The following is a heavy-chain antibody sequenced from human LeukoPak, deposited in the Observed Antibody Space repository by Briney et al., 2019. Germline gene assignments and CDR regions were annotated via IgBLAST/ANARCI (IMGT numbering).Heavy chain of an antibody. Sequence: GGSLRLSCAASGFILSTYSMTWVRQAPGKGLERVSYISSSSSTIYYADSVKGRFTISRDNVKNSLYLQMNSLRAEDTAVYYCARDRYTSSYQDYWGQGTLVTVSS. CDR1: GFILSTYS. CDR3: ARDRYTSSYQDY. J-gene: IGHJ4*02. V-gene: IGHV3-48*01. CDR2: ISSSSSTI. D-gene: IGHD6-6*01.